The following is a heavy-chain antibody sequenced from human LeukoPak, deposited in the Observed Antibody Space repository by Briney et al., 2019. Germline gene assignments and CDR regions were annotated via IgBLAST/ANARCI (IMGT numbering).Heavy chain of an antibody. Sequence: SGGSLRLSCAASGFTFSSYGVSWVRQAPGKGLEWVSAISGSGGSTYYADSVKGRFTISRDNSKNTLYLQMNSLRAEDTAVYYCAKVILLGGVLRYFDWLPEPNYFDYWGQGTLVTVSS. CDR1: GFTFSSYG. CDR2: ISGSGGST. V-gene: IGHV3-23*01. CDR3: AKVILLGGVLRYFDWLPEPNYFDY. D-gene: IGHD3-9*01. J-gene: IGHJ4*02.